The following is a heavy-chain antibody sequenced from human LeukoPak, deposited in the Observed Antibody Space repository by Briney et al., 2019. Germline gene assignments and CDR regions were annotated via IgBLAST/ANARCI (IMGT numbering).Heavy chain of an antibody. Sequence: ASVKVSCKASGYTFSTYYYIHSVRQAPGQGLEWMGWINPNSGDTKYAPKFQGRITMTRDTSISTAYMDLSSLTSDDTATYFCTRYYFDNTGYFRFDVWGQGTLVTVSS. D-gene: IGHD3-22*01. CDR2: INPNSGDT. CDR1: GYTFSTYYY. V-gene: IGHV1-2*02. J-gene: IGHJ4*02. CDR3: TRYYFDNTGYFRFDV.